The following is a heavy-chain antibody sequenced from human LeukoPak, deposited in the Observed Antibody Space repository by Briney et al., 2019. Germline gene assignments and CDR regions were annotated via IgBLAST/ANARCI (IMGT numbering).Heavy chain of an antibody. Sequence: GGSLRLSCAASGFTFSSYGMHWVRQAPGKGLEWVAVIWYDGSNKYYADSVKGRFTISRDNAKNTLYLQMSSLRAEDTAVYYCARDYGDGCNRFDNWGQGTLVTVSS. CDR2: IWYDGSNK. J-gene: IGHJ4*02. CDR1: GFTFSSYG. D-gene: IGHD5-24*01. CDR3: ARDYGDGCNRFDN. V-gene: IGHV3-33*08.